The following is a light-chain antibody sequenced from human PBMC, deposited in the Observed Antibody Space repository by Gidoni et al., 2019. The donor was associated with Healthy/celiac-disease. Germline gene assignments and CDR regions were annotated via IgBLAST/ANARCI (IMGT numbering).Light chain of an antibody. V-gene: IGLV3-21*02. Sequence: SYVLTQPPSVSVAPGQTARITCGGNNIGRKSVHWYQQKPGQAPVLVVYDDSDRPSGIPGRFSGSNSGNTATLTISRVEAGDEADYYCQVWDSSSELWVFGGGTKLTVL. CDR3: QVWDSSSELWV. J-gene: IGLJ3*02. CDR1: NIGRKS. CDR2: DDS.